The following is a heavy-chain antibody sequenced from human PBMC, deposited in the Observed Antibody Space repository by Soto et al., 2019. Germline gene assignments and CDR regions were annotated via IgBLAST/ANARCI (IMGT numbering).Heavy chain of an antibody. J-gene: IGHJ5*02. CDR2: ISYDGSNK. D-gene: IGHD3-22*01. Sequence: GGSLRLSCAASGFTFSSYAMHWVRQAPGKGLEWVAVISYDGSNKYYADSVKGRFTISRDNSKNTLYLQMNSLRAEDTAVYYCARGIYDSSGQTWLFDPWGQGTLVTVSS. CDR3: ARGIYDSSGQTWLFDP. V-gene: IGHV3-30-3*01. CDR1: GFTFSSYA.